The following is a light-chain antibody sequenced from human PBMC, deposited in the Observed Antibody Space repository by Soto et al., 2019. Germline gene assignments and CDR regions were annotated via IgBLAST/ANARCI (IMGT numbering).Light chain of an antibody. J-gene: IGKJ1*01. CDR1: QSVTSNY. CDR3: QQYSTSPRT. CDR2: GAS. Sequence: EIVLTQSPGTLSLSAGERATLSCRASQSVTSNYLAWYQQKPGQAPRLLISGASIRATGIPDGFSGSGSVTDFTLTTGSLEPEDFAVDYCQQYSTSPRTFGRGTKVEIK. V-gene: IGKV3-20*01.